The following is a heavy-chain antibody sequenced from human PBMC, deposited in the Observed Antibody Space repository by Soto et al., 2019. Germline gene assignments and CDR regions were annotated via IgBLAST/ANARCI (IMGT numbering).Heavy chain of an antibody. V-gene: IGHV4-4*07. CDR2: IYTSGST. CDR3: ARDLKFGQADY. J-gene: IGHJ4*02. CDR1: GGNIISYY. Sequence: SEPQSLTWTVSGGNIISYYWSWIRQPSGKGLEWIGRIYTSGSTNYNPSLKSRVTMSVDTSKNQFSLKLSSVTAADSAVYYCARDLKFGQADYWGQAPQVTGSS. D-gene: IGHD3-10*01.